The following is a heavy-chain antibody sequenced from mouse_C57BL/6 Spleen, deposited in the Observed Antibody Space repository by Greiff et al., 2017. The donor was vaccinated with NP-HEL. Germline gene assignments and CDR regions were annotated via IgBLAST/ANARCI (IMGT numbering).Heavy chain of an antibody. V-gene: IGHV5-16*01. J-gene: IGHJ1*03. Sequence: EVKLVESEGGLVQPGSSMKLSCTASGFTFSDYYMAWVRQVPEKGLEWVANINYDGSSTYYLDSLKSRFIISRDNAKNILYMQMSSLKSEDTATYYCARDPTGTGWYFDVWGTGTTVTVSS. CDR3: ARDPTGTGWYFDV. D-gene: IGHD4-1*02. CDR2: INYDGSST. CDR1: GFTFSDYY.